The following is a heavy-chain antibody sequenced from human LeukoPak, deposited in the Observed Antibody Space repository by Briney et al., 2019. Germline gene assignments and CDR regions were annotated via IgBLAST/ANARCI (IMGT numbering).Heavy chain of an antibody. CDR1: GASIGSYF. D-gene: IGHD4-17*01. CDR2: IYYGGGT. CDR3: ARERGDYDSDNWFDS. J-gene: IGHJ5*01. V-gene: IGHV4-59*01. Sequence: SETLSLTCTVSGASIGSYFWSWIRQPPGEGLEWIGYIYYGGGTKYNPSFESRITISVDTSKNRISLNLTSVTASDTAIYYCARERGDYDSDNWFDSWGQGTLVTVSS.